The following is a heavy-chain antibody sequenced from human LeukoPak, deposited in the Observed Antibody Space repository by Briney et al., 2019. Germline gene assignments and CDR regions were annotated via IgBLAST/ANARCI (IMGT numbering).Heavy chain of an antibody. Sequence: ASVKVSFKASGYTFTCYYMHLVRQAPGQGLEWMGWINPNSGGTNDSQKFHVKVTMTRDTSISTAYMEVRRLRSDDTAVYYCGRDGVGYYVSSGYYYLQQWGGGTLVTVP. D-gene: IGHD3-22*01. V-gene: IGHV1-2*02. CDR3: GRDGVGYYVSSGYYYLQQ. CDR2: INPNSGGT. J-gene: IGHJ1*01. CDR1: GYTFTCYY.